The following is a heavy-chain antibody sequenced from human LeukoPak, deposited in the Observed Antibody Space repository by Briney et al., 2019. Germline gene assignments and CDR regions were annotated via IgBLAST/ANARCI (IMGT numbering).Heavy chain of an antibody. D-gene: IGHD6-13*01. J-gene: IGHJ4*02. CDR1: GGSISSSSYY. CDR3: AGSIAAAAPDY. Sequence: SETLSLTCTVSGGSISSSSYYWGWVRQPPGKGGEWIGSIYYSGSTYYHPSLKSRVTIPVDTSKNQFSLKLSSVTAADTAVYYCAGSIAAAAPDYWGQGTLVTVSS. V-gene: IGHV4-39*01. CDR2: IYYSGST.